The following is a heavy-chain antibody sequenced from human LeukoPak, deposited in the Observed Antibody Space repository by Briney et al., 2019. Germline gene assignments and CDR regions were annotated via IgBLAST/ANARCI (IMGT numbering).Heavy chain of an antibody. V-gene: IGHV3-23*01. Sequence: GGSLRLSCAASGFTFSSYAMSWVRQAPGKGLXXXXXXXGSGGSTYYADSVKGRFTISRDNSKNTLYLQMNSLRAEDTAVYYCAKPYYDILTGYWPFDYWGQGTLVTVSS. CDR3: AKPYYDILTGYWPFDY. CDR1: GFTFSSYA. CDR2: XXGSGGST. D-gene: IGHD3-9*01. J-gene: IGHJ4*02.